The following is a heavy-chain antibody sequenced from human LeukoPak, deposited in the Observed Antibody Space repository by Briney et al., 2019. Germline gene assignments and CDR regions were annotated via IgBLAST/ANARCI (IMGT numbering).Heavy chain of an antibody. D-gene: IGHD3-16*02. CDR2: IKQDGSEK. Sequence: GGSLRLSCAASGLTFSSYWMSWVRQAPGKGLEWVANIKQDGSEKYYVDSLKGRFTISRDNAKNSLYLQMNSLRAEDTAVYYCARGYISPRMNWFDPWGQGTLVTVSS. V-gene: IGHV3-7*05. CDR3: ARGYISPRMNWFDP. J-gene: IGHJ5*02. CDR1: GLTFSSYW.